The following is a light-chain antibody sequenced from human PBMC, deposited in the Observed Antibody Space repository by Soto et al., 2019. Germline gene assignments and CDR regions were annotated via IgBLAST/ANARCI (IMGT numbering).Light chain of an antibody. CDR1: SSEVGGYNY. V-gene: IGLV2-14*01. CDR3: SSYTSSITYV. CDR2: EVS. J-gene: IGLJ1*01. Sequence: QSALTQPASVSGSPGQLITISCTGTSSEVGGYNYVSWYQQHPGKAPKLMIYEVSNRPSGVSNRFSGSKSGNTASLTISGLQAEYEADYYCSSYTSSITYVFGTGTKLTVL.